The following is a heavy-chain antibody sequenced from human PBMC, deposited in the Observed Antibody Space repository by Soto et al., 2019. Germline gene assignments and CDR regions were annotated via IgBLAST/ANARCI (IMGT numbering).Heavy chain of an antibody. CDR1: GFTFSSYA. J-gene: IGHJ6*02. Sequence: QVQLVESGGGVVQPGRSLRLSCAASGFTFSSYAMHWVRQAPGKGLEWVAVISYDGSNKYYADSVKGRFTSSRDNSKNTPYLQMNSLRAEDTAVYYCARAEDYYGMDVWGRGTTGTVAS. V-gene: IGHV3-30-3*01. CDR3: ARAEDYYGMDV. CDR2: ISYDGSNK.